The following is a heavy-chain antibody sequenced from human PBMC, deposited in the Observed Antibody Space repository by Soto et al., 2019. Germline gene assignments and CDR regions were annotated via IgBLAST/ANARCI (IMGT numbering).Heavy chain of an antibody. CDR1: GFTVSSNY. V-gene: IGHV3-53*01. CDR2: IYSGGGT. CDR3: ARDRNSYAYYYGMDV. D-gene: IGHD5-18*01. J-gene: IGHJ6*02. Sequence: GGSLRLSCAASGFTVSSNYMSWVRRAPGKGLEWVSVIYSGGGTYYADSVKGRFTISRDNSKNTLYLQMNSLRAEDTAVYYCARDRNSYAYYYGMDVWGQGTTVTVSS.